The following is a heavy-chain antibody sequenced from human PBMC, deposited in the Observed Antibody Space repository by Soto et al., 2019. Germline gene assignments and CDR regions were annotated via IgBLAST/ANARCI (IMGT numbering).Heavy chain of an antibody. V-gene: IGHV3-23*01. CDR1: GFTFSSYA. CDR3: AKDHDSSGYPCFDY. Sequence: EVQLLESGGGLVQPGGPLRLSCAASGFTFSSYAMSWVRQAPGKGLEWVSTISGSGGNTYYADSVKGRFTISRDNSKNTLYLQINSLRAEDTAVYYCAKDHDSSGYPCFDYWGQGTLVTVSS. J-gene: IGHJ4*02. D-gene: IGHD3-22*01. CDR2: ISGSGGNT.